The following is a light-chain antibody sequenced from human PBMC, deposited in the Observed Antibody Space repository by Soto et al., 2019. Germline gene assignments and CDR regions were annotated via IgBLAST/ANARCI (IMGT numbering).Light chain of an antibody. J-gene: IGLJ2*01. V-gene: IGLV2-8*01. Sequence: QSALTQPPSASGSPGQSVTISCTGTRSDVGDYNYVSWYQQHPDKAPKLLIYEVTERPSGVPDRFSGSKSANTASLTVSGLQAEDEADYYCSSYAGSDNFEVFGGGTKLTVL. CDR1: RSDVGDYNY. CDR3: SSYAGSDNFEV. CDR2: EVT.